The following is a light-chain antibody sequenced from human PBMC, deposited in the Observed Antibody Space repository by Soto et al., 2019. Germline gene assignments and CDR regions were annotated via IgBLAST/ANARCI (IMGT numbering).Light chain of an antibody. CDR2: DVS. J-gene: IGLJ1*01. CDR3: SSYTSSSPWV. Sequence: QSVLTQPASVSGSPGQSITISCTGTSSDVGGYNYVSWYQQHPGKAPKPMIYDVSNRPSGVSNRFSGSKSGNTASLTISGLQAEDEADYYCSSYTSSSPWVFGTGTKVTVL. V-gene: IGLV2-14*01. CDR1: SSDVGGYNY.